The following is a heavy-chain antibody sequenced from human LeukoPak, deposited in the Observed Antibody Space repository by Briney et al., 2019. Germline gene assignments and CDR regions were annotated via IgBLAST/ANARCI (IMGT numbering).Heavy chain of an antibody. CDR1: GGSISSYY. CDR3: ARGYGDY. V-gene: IGHV4-59*08. Sequence: PSETLSLTCTVSGGSISSYYWSWIRQPPGKGLEWIGYIHYSGGITYYNPSLKSRVTISVDTSKNQFSLSLSSVTAADTAVYYCARGYGDYWSQGTLVTVSS. CDR2: IHYSGGIT. J-gene: IGHJ4*02. D-gene: IGHD2-15*01.